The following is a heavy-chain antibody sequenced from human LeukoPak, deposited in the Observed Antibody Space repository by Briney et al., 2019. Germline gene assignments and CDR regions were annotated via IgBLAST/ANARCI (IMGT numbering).Heavy chain of an antibody. J-gene: IGHJ3*02. D-gene: IGHD6-19*01. CDR2: ISYDGSNK. CDR3: AKDEQWLVPDGAFDI. V-gene: IGHV3-30-3*01. Sequence: GGSLRLSCAASGFTFSSYAMHWVRQAPGKGLEWVAVISYDGSNKYYADSVKGRFTISRDNSKNTLYLQMNSLRAEDTAVYYCAKDEQWLVPDGAFDIWGQGTMVTVSS. CDR1: GFTFSSYA.